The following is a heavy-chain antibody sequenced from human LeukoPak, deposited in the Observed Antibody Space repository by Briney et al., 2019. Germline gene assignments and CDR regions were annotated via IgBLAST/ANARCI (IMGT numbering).Heavy chain of an antibody. J-gene: IGHJ6*02. D-gene: IGHD5-24*01. CDR1: GYTFTSYG. V-gene: IGHV1-18*01. Sequence: ASVKVSCKASGYTFTSYGISWVRQAPGQGLEWMGWISAYNGNTNYAQKLQGRVTMTTDTSTSTAYMELRSLRSDDTAVYYCARGGGSGDGYNFDYYYGMDVWGQGTTVTVSS. CDR2: ISAYNGNT. CDR3: ARGGGSGDGYNFDYYYGMDV.